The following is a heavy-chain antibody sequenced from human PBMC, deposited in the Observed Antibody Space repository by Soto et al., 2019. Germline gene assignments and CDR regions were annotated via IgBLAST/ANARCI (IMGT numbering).Heavy chain of an antibody. Sequence: ASVKVSCKASGYTFTSYGISWVRQAPGQGLEWMGWISAYNGNTNYAQKLQGRVTMTTDTSTSTAYMELRSLRSDDTAVYYCAREPYRGKGLLIAPFDYWGQGTLVTVSS. CDR3: AREPYRGKGLLIAPFDY. D-gene: IGHD2-21*02. CDR2: ISAYNGNT. J-gene: IGHJ4*02. CDR1: GYTFTSYG. V-gene: IGHV1-18*01.